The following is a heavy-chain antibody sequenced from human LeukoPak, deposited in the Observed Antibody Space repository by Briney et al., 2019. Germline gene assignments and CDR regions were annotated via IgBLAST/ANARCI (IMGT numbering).Heavy chain of an antibody. V-gene: IGHV2-26*01. Sequence: SGPTLVNPTETLTLTCTVSGFSLSNARMGVSWIRQPPGKALEWLAHIFWNDEKSYSTSLKSRLTISKDTSKSQVVLTMTNRDPVDTATYYCARIAPHTALVTNWFAPWGQGTLVTVSS. CDR2: IFWNDEK. D-gene: IGHD5-18*01. CDR1: GFSLSNARMG. J-gene: IGHJ5*02. CDR3: ARIAPHTALVTNWFAP.